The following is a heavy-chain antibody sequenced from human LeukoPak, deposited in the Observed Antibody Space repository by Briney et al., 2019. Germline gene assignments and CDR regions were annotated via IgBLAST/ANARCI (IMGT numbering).Heavy chain of an antibody. V-gene: IGHV3-66*01. Sequence: GGSLRLSCAASGFTVSSTYMSWVRQTPGRGLEWVSVIYSGGSTYYADSVKGRFTISRDNSKNTLYLQMNSLRAEDTAVYYCARDLLEWYFDYWGQGTLVTVSS. CDR2: IYSGGST. D-gene: IGHD3-3*01. J-gene: IGHJ4*02. CDR3: ARDLLEWYFDY. CDR1: GFTVSSTY.